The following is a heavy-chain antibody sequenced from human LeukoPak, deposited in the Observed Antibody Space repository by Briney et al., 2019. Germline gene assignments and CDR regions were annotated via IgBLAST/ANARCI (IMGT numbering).Heavy chain of an antibody. V-gene: IGHV1-2*02. Sequence: GASVKVSCKASGYRFTDHLIHWIRQAPGQGLEWMGWINPNTGDTISAQKFQGRVAMTRDTSITTTYMGLTGLESGDGAMYFCTRDLRIAPAVAFFDSWGQGTRVTVSS. D-gene: IGHD2-15*01. CDR3: TRDLRIAPAVAFFDS. J-gene: IGHJ4*02. CDR1: GYRFTDHL. CDR2: INPNTGDT.